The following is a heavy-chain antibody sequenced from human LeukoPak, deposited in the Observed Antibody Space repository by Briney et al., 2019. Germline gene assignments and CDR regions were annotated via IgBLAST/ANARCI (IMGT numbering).Heavy chain of an antibody. CDR1: GYTFVNYY. CDR3: ARGGYCDY. CDR2: VNPSSGGT. J-gene: IGHJ4*02. V-gene: IGHV1-2*02. Sequence: ASLKVSCKASGYTFVNYYIHWVRQAPGQGLEWMGWVNPSSGGTNYAQNFQGRVTMTRDTSITTAYMELTSLIPDDTAVYSCARGGYCDYWGQGTLVTVSS.